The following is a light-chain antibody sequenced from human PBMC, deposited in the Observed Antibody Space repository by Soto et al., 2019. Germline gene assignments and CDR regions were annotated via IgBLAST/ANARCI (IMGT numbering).Light chain of an antibody. J-gene: IGKJ1*01. CDR3: QQRRSWPRA. CDR1: RSFASSY. Sequence: EIVLTQSPVTLSLSPGERATLSCRASRSFASSYLGWYQQKPGQAPRLLIYAASTRATGIPDRFSGSGSATDFTLTISRLEPEDSAVYYCQQRRSWPRAFGQGTKVEFK. CDR2: AAS. V-gene: IGKV3D-20*02.